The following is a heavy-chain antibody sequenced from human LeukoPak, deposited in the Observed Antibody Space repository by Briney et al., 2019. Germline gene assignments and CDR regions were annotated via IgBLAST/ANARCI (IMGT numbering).Heavy chain of an antibody. D-gene: IGHD6-19*01. CDR3: ARDIAVSNFDY. J-gene: IGHJ4*02. CDR1: GYTFSSYG. V-gene: IGHV1-18*01. Sequence: ASVKVSCKASGYTFSSYGISWVRQAPGQGLEWMGWISARNGNTDYAQKFQGRVIMTTDTSTSTAYMEVRSLRSDDTAVYYCARDIAVSNFDYWGQGTLVTVSS. CDR2: ISARNGNT.